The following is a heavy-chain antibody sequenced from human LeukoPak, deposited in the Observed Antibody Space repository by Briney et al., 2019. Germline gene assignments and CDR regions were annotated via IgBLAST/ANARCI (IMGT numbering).Heavy chain of an antibody. Sequence: SETLSLTCTVSGGSISSYYWSWIRQPPGKGLEWIGYIYYSGSTNYNPSLKSRVTISVDKSKNQFSLKLNSVTAADAAVYYCSIAAAGTAYWGQGTLVTVSS. CDR3: SIAAAGTAY. V-gene: IGHV4-59*12. J-gene: IGHJ4*02. CDR2: IYYSGST. CDR1: GGSISSYY. D-gene: IGHD6-13*01.